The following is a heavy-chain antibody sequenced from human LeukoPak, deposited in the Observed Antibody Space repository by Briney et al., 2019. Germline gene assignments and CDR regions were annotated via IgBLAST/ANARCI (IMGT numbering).Heavy chain of an antibody. CDR3: ARSTHSWFGWFEF. CDR1: GFSFRNYA. Sequence: GGSLRLSCETSGFSFRNYAMNWVRQIPGKGLEWVSSISSGSSHIYYAESMKGRFTMSRDNSKNSVTLEMTSLRVEDTAVYYCARSTHSWFGWFEFWGQGTLVTVAS. J-gene: IGHJ5*01. CDR2: ISSGSSHI. D-gene: IGHD3-10*01. V-gene: IGHV3-21*01.